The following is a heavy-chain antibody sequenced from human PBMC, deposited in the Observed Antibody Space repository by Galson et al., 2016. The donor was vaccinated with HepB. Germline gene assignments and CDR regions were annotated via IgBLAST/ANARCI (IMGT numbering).Heavy chain of an antibody. CDR2: IDWDDDK. CDR1: GLSLSTRGMC. J-gene: IGHJ6*02. D-gene: IGHD4-23*01. V-gene: IGHV2-70*01. Sequence: PALVKPTQTLTLTCTFSGLSLSTRGMCVSWIRQPPGKALEWLAVIDWDDDKHYSTSLRTRLTISKDTSKNQVVLTMTDMDPVDTATYYCARVFRPRYGDNSEFYYGMDVWGQGTTATVSS. CDR3: ARVFRPRYGDNSEFYYGMDV.